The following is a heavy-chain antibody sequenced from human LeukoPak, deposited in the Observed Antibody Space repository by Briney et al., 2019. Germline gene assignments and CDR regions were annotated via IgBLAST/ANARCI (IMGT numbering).Heavy chain of an antibody. CDR2: IIPIFGTA. Sequence: SVKVSCKASGGTFSSYAISWVRQAPGQGLEWMGGIIPIFGTANYAQKLQGRVTMTTDTSTSTAYMELRSLRSDDTAVYYCARDLEYYGSGGDYMDVWGKGTTVTVSS. CDR1: GGTFSSYA. D-gene: IGHD3-10*01. CDR3: ARDLEYYGSGGDYMDV. V-gene: IGHV1-69*05. J-gene: IGHJ6*03.